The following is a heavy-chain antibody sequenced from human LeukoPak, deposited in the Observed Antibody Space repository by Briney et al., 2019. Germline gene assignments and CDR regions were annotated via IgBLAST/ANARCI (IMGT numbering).Heavy chain of an antibody. V-gene: IGHV3-7*01. CDR2: IKQDGSEK. CDR1: GFTFSNNW. J-gene: IGHJ6*02. D-gene: IGHD3-10*01. Sequence: QAGGSLRLSCAASGFTFSNNWMAWVRQAPGKGLEWVANIKQDGSEKYYADSVKGRFTISRDNAKNSLYLQMNSLRAEDTAVYYCAREYGSGTPYYYYGMDVWGQGTTVTVSS. CDR3: AREYGSGTPYYYYGMDV.